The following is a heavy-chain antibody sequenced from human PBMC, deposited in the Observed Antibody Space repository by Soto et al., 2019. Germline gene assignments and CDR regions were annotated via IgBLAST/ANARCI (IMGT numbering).Heavy chain of an antibody. Sequence: GGALRLSCAASGFTFSDAWTSGVRQATGKVLDWVGGIKRKSECPATEYAAPARGRFALSRDDSNNTLYPQMNSLRTEETSVYYSTTHLLRMAVVVASTGYYTPWEQGT. J-gene: IGHJ5*02. CDR1: GFTFSDAW. CDR2: IKRKSECPAT. V-gene: IGHV3-15*01. D-gene: IGHD2-15*01. CDR3: TTHLLRMAVVVASTGYYTP.